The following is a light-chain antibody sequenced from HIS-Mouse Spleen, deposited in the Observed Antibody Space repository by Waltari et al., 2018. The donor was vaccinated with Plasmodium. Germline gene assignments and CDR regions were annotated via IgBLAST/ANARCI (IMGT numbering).Light chain of an antibody. V-gene: IGLV2-23*03. Sequence: QSALTQPASVSGSPGQSITISCTGTSSAVGSYNLVSWYQQHPGKAPKLMIYEGSKRPSGVSNRCSGSKSGNTASLTSSGLQAEDEADYYCCSYAGSSTFVFGGGTKLTVL. J-gene: IGLJ3*02. CDR2: EGS. CDR3: CSYAGSSTFV. CDR1: SSAVGSYNL.